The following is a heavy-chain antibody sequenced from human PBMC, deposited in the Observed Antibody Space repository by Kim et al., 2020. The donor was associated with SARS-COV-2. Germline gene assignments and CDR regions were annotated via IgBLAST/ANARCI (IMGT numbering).Heavy chain of an antibody. CDR2: ISSSGSTI. V-gene: IGHV3-11*01. Sequence: GGSLRLSCAASGFTFSDYYMSWIRQAPGKGLEWVSYISSSGSTIYYADSVKGRFTISRDNAKNSLYLQMNSLRAEDTAVYYCARGGYDYVWGSYRSYYFDYWGQGTLVTVSS. D-gene: IGHD3-16*02. CDR3: ARGGYDYVWGSYRSYYFDY. CDR1: GFTFSDYY. J-gene: IGHJ4*02.